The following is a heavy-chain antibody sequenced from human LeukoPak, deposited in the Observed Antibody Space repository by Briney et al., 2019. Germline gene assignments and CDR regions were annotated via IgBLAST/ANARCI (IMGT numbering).Heavy chain of an antibody. CDR3: TTDVGGYRSSSSCSSGASDL. J-gene: IGHJ3*01. CDR2: IKSKIDGGTI. CDR1: GFSFNNAW. D-gene: IGHD2-2*01. V-gene: IGHV3-15*01. Sequence: GGSLRLSCAASGFSFNNAWMTWVRQAPGKGLEWVGRIKSKIDGGTIDYAAPVKGRFTISRDDSKHTLYIQMNSLKIEDTAVYHCTTDVGGYRSSSSCSSGASDLWGRGTTVTVSS.